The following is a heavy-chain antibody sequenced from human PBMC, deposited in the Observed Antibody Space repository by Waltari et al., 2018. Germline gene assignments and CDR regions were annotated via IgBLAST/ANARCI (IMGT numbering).Heavy chain of an antibody. V-gene: IGHV1-69*05. CDR2: IIRNCDKA. Sequence: QVQLVQSGAEVKKPGSSVKVSCKASGGTFSSYAISWVRQAPGQGLEWMGGIIRNCDKANSAQKCQGREPITTDEATSTANMERSSLRSEDTAVDYCGRRLDAFDIWGQGTMVTVSS. J-gene: IGHJ3*02. CDR1: GGTFSSYA. CDR3: GRRLDAFDI.